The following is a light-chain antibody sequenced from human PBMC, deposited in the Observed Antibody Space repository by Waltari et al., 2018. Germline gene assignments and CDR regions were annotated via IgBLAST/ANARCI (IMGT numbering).Light chain of an antibody. CDR2: AAS. Sequence: DIQMTQSPSSLSASVGDRVTLTCRASQRISSYLNWYQQKPGKAPKLLIYAASSLQSGVPSRFSGSGSGTDFTLTISSLQPEDFATYYCQQSYSTPLYTFGQGTKLEIK. J-gene: IGKJ2*01. CDR1: QRISSY. CDR3: QQSYSTPLYT. V-gene: IGKV1-39*01.